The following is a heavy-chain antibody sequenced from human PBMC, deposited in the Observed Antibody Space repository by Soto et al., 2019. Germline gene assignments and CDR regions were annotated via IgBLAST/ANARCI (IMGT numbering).Heavy chain of an antibody. CDR1: GFTFSSYA. Sequence: QVQLVESGGGVVQPGRSLRLSCAASGFTFSSYAMHWVRQAPGKGLEWVAVISYDGSNKYYADSVKGRFTISRDNSKNTLYLQMNSLRAEDTAVYYCARDDITTEAFDIWGQGTMVTVSS. CDR3: ARDDITTEAFDI. D-gene: IGHD3-22*01. V-gene: IGHV3-30-3*01. CDR2: ISYDGSNK. J-gene: IGHJ3*02.